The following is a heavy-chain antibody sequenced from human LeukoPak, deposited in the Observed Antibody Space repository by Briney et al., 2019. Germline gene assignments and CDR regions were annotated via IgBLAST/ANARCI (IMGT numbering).Heavy chain of an antibody. J-gene: IGHJ5*02. V-gene: IGHV3-23*01. D-gene: IGHD6-13*01. CDR2: ISGSGGST. CDR1: GFTFSSYA. Sequence: GGSLRLSCAASGFTFSSYAMSWVRQAPGKGLEWVSAISGSGGSTYYADSVKGRFTISRDNSRNTLYLQMNSLRAEDTAVYYCALIAATGVERGWFDPWGQGTLVTVSS. CDR3: ALIAATGVERGWFDP.